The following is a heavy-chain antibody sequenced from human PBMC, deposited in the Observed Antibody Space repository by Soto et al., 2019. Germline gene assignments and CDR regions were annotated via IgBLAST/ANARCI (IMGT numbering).Heavy chain of an antibody. CDR2: ISSSSSYI. J-gene: IGHJ6*02. CDR1: GFTFSSYS. CDR3: ASEVVPAAILYQPSYGMDV. D-gene: IGHD2-2*01. V-gene: IGHV3-21*01. Sequence: GGSLRLSCAASGFTFSSYSMNWVRQAPGKGLEWVSSISSSSSYIYYADSVKGRFTISRDNAKNSLYLQMNSLRAEDTAVYYCASEVVPAAILYQPSYGMDVWGQGTTVTVSS.